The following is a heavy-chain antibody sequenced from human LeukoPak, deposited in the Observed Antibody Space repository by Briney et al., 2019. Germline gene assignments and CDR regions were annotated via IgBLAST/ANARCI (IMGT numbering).Heavy chain of an antibody. CDR1: GGSISSGTYY. D-gene: IGHD2-8*01. Sequence: SETLSLTCTVSGGSISSGTYYWSWIRQPAGKGLEWIGRIYTSGSTYYNPSLKSRVTISVDTSKNQFSLKLSSVTAADTAVYYCARPGQWPRGAFDIWGQGTMVTVSS. J-gene: IGHJ3*02. CDR2: IYTSGST. CDR3: ARPGQWPRGAFDI. V-gene: IGHV4-61*02.